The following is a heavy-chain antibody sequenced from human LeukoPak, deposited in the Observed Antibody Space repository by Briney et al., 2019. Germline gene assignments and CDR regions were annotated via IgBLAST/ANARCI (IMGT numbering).Heavy chain of an antibody. J-gene: IGHJ4*02. V-gene: IGHV3-20*04. CDR3: ARSVAASRDY. CDR2: INWNGGST. Sequence: GGSLRLSCAAAGFIFGDYGMSWLRQAPGKGLEWVSGINWNGGSTGYADSVKGRFTISRDNAKNSLYLQMNSLRAEDTALYYCARSVAASRDYWGKGTLVTVSS. D-gene: IGHD2-15*01. CDR1: GFIFGDYG.